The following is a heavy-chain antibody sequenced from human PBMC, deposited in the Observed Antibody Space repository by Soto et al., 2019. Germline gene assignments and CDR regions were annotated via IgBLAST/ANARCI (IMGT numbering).Heavy chain of an antibody. D-gene: IGHD3-10*01. V-gene: IGHV2-5*02. CDR2: IYWDDDK. CDR1: GFSLSTSGVG. J-gene: IGHJ5*02. CDR3: GLGDYYDSGREYWFDP. Sequence: QITLKESGPTLVKPTQTLTLTCTFSGFSLSTSGVGVGWIRQPPGKALEWLALIYWDDDKRYSPSLKSRLTITXXIXKXXLLLTMTNRDPLDTATYYCGLGDYYDSGREYWFDPWGQGTLVTVSS.